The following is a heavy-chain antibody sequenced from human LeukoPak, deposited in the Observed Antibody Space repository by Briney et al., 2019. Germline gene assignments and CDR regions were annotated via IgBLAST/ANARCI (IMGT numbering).Heavy chain of an antibody. CDR3: AREKIRGYYYYYMDV. CDR1: GGSISSGSYY. CDR2: IYTSGST. J-gene: IGHJ6*03. Sequence: SQTLSLTCTVSGGSISSGSYYWSWIRQPAGKGLEWIGRIYTSGSTNYNPSLKSRVTISVDTSKNQFSLKLSSVTAVDTAVYYCAREKIRGYYYYYMDVWGKGTTVTISS. D-gene: IGHD3-10*01. V-gene: IGHV4-61*02.